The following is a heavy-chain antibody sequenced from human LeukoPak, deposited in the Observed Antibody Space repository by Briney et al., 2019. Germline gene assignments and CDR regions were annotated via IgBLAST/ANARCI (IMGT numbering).Heavy chain of an antibody. CDR2: LNPNSGGT. J-gene: IGHJ4*02. D-gene: IGHD7-27*01. Sequence: ASVKVSCKASGYTFTGYYMHWVRQAPGQGLEWMGWLNPNSGGTNYAQKFKGRVTMTRDTSISTAYMELSRLTSDDTAVYYCARDRTGESDFDYWGQGTLVTVSS. CDR1: GYTFTGYY. V-gene: IGHV1-2*02. CDR3: ARDRTGESDFDY.